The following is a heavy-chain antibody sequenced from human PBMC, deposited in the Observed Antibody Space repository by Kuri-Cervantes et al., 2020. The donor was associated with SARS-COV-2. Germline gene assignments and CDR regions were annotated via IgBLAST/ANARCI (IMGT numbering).Heavy chain of an antibody. CDR2: IYYSGST. CDR3: ARSKGSGWFGFDPSMDV. J-gene: IGHJ6*02. CDR1: GGSISSYY. D-gene: IGHD6-19*01. Sequence: SCTVSGGSISSYYWSWIRQPPGKGLEWIGYIYYSGSTNYNPSLKSRVTISVDTSKNQFSLKLSSVTAADTAVYYCARSKGSGWFGFDPSMDVWGQGTTVTVSS. V-gene: IGHV4-59*01.